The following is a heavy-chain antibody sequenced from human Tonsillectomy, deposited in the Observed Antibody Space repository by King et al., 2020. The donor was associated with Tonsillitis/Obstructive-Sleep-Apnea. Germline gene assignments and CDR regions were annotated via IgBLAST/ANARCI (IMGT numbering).Heavy chain of an antibody. CDR3: ARENEYGGNPPAFDY. J-gene: IGHJ4*02. CDR1: GYTFTSYD. V-gene: IGHV1-18*01. CDR2: ISAYNDNT. Sequence: QLVQSGAEVKKPGASVKVSCKASGYTFTSYDISWVRQAPGQGLEWMGWISAYNDNTNYAQRVQGRVTMTTDTSTSTAYMELRSLRSDDTAVYYCARENEYGGNPPAFDYWGQGTLVTVSS. D-gene: IGHD4-23*01.